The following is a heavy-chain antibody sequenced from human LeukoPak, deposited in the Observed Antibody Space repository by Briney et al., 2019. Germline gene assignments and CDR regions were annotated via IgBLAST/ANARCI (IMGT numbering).Heavy chain of an antibody. CDR2: VKQDGGEK. J-gene: IGHJ4*02. CDR1: GFTFSSYW. D-gene: IGHD6-19*01. CDR3: ARDTGIAVAGTLDY. V-gene: IGHV3-7*01. Sequence: GGSLRLSCAASGFTFSSYWMSWVRQAPGKGLEWVANVKQDGGEKYYVDSVKGRFTISRDNAKNSLYLQMNSLRAEDTAVYYCARDTGIAVAGTLDYWGQGTLVTVSS.